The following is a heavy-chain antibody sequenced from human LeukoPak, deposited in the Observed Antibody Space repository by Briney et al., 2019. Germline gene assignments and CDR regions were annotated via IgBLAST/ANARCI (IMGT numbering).Heavy chain of an antibody. J-gene: IGHJ5*02. D-gene: IGHD3-10*01. V-gene: IGHV4-30-2*02. Sequence: SETLSLTCTVSGGSISSDGYYWSWIRQPPGKGLEWIGYIYHSGSTYYNPSLKSRVTISVDRSKNQFSLKLSSVTAADTAVYYCARWRWFGELFGWFDPWGQGTLVTVSS. CDR2: IYHSGST. CDR3: ARWRWFGELFGWFDP. CDR1: GGSISSDGYY.